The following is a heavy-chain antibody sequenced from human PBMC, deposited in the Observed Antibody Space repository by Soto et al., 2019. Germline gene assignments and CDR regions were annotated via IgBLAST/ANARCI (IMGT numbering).Heavy chain of an antibody. CDR2: MNPNSGNT. CDR1: GYTFTSYD. Sequence: ASVKVSCKASGYTFTSYDINWVRQATGQGLEWMGWMNPNSGNTGYAQKFQGRVTMTRNTSISTAYMELSSVRSEDTAVYYCASGIVVVVAADDAFDIWGQGTMVTVAS. V-gene: IGHV1-8*01. J-gene: IGHJ3*02. CDR3: ASGIVVVVAADDAFDI. D-gene: IGHD2-15*01.